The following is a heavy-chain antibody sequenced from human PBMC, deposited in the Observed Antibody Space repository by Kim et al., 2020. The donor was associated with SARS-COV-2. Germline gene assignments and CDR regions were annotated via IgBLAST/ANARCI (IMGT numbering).Heavy chain of an antibody. D-gene: IGHD3-10*01. CDR2: IHTTGT. Sequence: SETLSLTCTVSGASIAAYYWSWIRQPAGKGLEWIGRIHTTGTNYNPSLKSRVTMSIDTSKNQFSLKLTSVTAADTAGYYCARGAYGSGSWGWFDPWGQG. CDR3: ARGAYGSGSWGWFDP. V-gene: IGHV4-4*07. CDR1: GASIAAYY. J-gene: IGHJ5*02.